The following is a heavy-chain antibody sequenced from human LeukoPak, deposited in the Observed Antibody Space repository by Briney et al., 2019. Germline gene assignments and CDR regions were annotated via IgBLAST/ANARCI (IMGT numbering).Heavy chain of an antibody. D-gene: IGHD6-13*01. CDR1: GFTFSSYG. CDR3: ARALSTAAAGKGY. CDR2: IRYDGSNK. V-gene: IGHV3-30*02. Sequence: GGSLRLSCAASGFTFSSYGMHWVRQAPGKGLEWVAFIRYDGSNKYYADSVKGRFTISRDNSKNTLYLQMNSLRAEDTAVYYCARALSTAAAGKGYWGQGTLVTVSS. J-gene: IGHJ4*02.